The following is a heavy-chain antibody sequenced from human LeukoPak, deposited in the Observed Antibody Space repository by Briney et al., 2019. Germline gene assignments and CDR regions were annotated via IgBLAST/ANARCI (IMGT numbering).Heavy chain of an antibody. Sequence: GGSLRLSCVASGFTFSIYAIHWVRQAPGKGLDGVAGISYNGTNEYYPDSLKGRFTISRDNSKNTLYLQMNSLRAEDTALYYCARDRGGSGWYYFDYWGQGTLVTVSS. CDR1: GFTFSIYA. CDR2: ISYNGTNE. J-gene: IGHJ4*02. CDR3: ARDRGGSGWYYFDY. V-gene: IGHV3-30-3*01. D-gene: IGHD6-19*01.